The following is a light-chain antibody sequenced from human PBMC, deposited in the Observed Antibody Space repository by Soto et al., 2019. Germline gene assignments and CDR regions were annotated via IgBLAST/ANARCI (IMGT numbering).Light chain of an antibody. Sequence: EIVMTQSPATLSVSPGERATLSCRASQSISGDLAWYQQKPGQSPRLLIYGVSTRATGVPARFSGSGSGTDFTLTISSLQSEDFAVYYCQQYSDWPPLTFGGGTKVDIK. V-gene: IGKV3-15*01. CDR1: QSISGD. CDR2: GVS. J-gene: IGKJ4*01. CDR3: QQYSDWPPLT.